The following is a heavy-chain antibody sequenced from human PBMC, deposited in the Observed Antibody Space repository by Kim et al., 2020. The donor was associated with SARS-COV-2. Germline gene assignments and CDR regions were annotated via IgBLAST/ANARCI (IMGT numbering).Heavy chain of an antibody. Sequence: GGSLRLSCTASGFTFGDYAMSWFRQAPGKGLEWVGFIRSKAYGGTTEYAASVKGRFTISRDDSKSIAYLQMNSLKTEDTAVYYCTRDQKYFYAYYYYGMDVWGQGTTVTVSS. J-gene: IGHJ6*02. D-gene: IGHD2-2*01. CDR1: GFTFGDYA. CDR2: IRSKAYGGTT. V-gene: IGHV3-49*03. CDR3: TRDQKYFYAYYYYGMDV.